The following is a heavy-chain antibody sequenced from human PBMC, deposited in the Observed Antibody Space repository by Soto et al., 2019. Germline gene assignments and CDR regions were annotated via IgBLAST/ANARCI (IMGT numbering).Heavy chain of an antibody. J-gene: IGHJ5*02. D-gene: IGHD2-15*01. CDR3: VRGGGGGLFDP. CDR2: ISPGSRYP. Sequence: GTLRLSCAVSGFSLGDSYMCWIRQAPGKGLEWLSYISPGSRYPAYADSVKGRFTISRDNAKRSLYLQMMSLTAEDTAIYYCVRGGGGGLFDPWGQGTMVTVSS. CDR1: GFSLGDSY. V-gene: IGHV3-11*06.